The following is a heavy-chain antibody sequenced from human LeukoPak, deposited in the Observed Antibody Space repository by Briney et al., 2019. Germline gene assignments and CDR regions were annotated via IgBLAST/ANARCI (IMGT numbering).Heavy chain of an antibody. J-gene: IGHJ4*02. V-gene: IGHV3-30*18. Sequence: GRSLRLSCAASQFTFSDCGMHWVRQAPGKGLEWVALISHDGSNKYYADSAKGRFTISRDNSKNTLYLELNSLRVEDTAVYYCAKDRKRSYYGFDYWGQGTLVTVSS. D-gene: IGHD3-10*01. CDR1: QFTFSDCG. CDR3: AKDRKRSYYGFDY. CDR2: ISHDGSNK.